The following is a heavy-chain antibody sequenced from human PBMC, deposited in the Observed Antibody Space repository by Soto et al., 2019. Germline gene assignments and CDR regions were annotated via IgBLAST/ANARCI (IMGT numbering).Heavy chain of an antibody. CDR3: AKELDIVVGPAASGSMVDP. J-gene: IGHJ5*02. CDR2: ISGSGGST. V-gene: IGHV3-23*01. CDR1: GFTFISYP. D-gene: IGHD2-2*01. Sequence: RGSLRHSCASSGFTFISYPKSWFRQVPGKGLEWVSAISGSGGSTNYADSVKGRFTISRDNSKNTLYLQMNSLRAEDTAVYYCAKELDIVVGPAASGSMVDPWGQGT.